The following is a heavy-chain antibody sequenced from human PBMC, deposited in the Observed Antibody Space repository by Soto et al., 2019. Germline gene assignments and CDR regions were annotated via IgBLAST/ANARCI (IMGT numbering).Heavy chain of an antibody. CDR2: IDPSDSYT. V-gene: IGHV5-10-1*01. CDR3: ARDGYYSSSVAFYL. Sequence: PGESLKISCQGSGYSFSRYWISWVRQTPGEGLEWMGRIDPSDSYTNYNPSFQGHVTISADKSFSIVYLQWNSLKASDTAIYYCARDGYYSSSVAFYLWGPGTLVSVSS. CDR1: GYSFSRYW. J-gene: IGHJ5*02. D-gene: IGHD2-2*01.